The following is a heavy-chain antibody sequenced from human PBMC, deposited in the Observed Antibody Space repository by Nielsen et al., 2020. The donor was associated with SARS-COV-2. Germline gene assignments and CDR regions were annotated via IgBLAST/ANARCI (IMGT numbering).Heavy chain of an antibody. D-gene: IGHD2-15*01. V-gene: IGHV4-59*12. J-gene: IGHJ6*02. CDR1: GGSISSYY. CDR3: ARRRSGYCSGGSCSVMDV. CDR2: IYYSGST. Sequence: SETLSLTCTVSGGSISSYYWSWIRQPPGKGLEWIGYIYYSGSTNYNPSLKSRVTISVDKSKNQFSLKLSSVTAADTAVYYCARRRSGYCSGGSCSVMDVWGQGTTVTVSS.